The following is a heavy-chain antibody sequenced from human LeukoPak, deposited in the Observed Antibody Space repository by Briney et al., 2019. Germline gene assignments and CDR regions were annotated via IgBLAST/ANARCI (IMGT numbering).Heavy chain of an antibody. Sequence: PSETLSLTCTVSGGSISSSSYYWGWIRQPPGKGLEWIGSIYYSGSTYYNPSLKSRDTISVDTSKNQFSLKLSSVTAADTAVYYCARHVATMVRGVNYYYYYMDVWGKGTTVTVSS. V-gene: IGHV4-39*01. CDR3: ARHVATMVRGVNYYYYYMDV. CDR1: GGSISSSSYY. CDR2: IYYSGST. J-gene: IGHJ6*03. D-gene: IGHD3-10*01.